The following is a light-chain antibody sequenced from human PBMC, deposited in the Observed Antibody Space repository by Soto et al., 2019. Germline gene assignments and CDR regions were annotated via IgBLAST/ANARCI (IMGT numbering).Light chain of an antibody. V-gene: IGLV2-14*01. CDR1: RDDIGAYDY. CDR3: NSYTNSSAVG. J-gene: IGLJ2*01. CDR2: EVT. Sequence: QSVLTQPASVSGSPGQSITISCAGTRDDIGAYDYVSWYQQHPGNAPKLLVYEVTNRPSGVSDRFSGSKSGNTASLTISGLQAEDEADYYCNSYTNSSAVGFGGGNK.